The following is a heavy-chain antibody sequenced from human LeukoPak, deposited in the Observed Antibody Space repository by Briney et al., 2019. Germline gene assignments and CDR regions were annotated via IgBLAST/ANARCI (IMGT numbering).Heavy chain of an antibody. CDR3: ARVYRLADPSRGYFDY. V-gene: IGHV4-39*07. J-gene: IGHJ4*02. Sequence: SETLSLTCTVSGGSISSSRYWWGWIRQPPGKGPEWIGSIYYSDLTYYNPSLESRVTMSLDTSKNQFSLRLSSVTAADTAVYYCARVYRLADPSRGYFDYWGPGTLVTVSS. D-gene: IGHD3-9*01. CDR1: GGSISSSRYW. CDR2: IYYSDLT.